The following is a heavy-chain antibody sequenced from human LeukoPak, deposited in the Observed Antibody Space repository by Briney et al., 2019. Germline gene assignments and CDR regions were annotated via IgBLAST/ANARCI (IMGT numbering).Heavy chain of an antibody. CDR3: ARTHDYNNYPDY. D-gene: IGHD5-24*01. CDR1: GYTFNRYG. Sequence: ASVKVSCKASGYTFNRYGFSWVRQAPGQGLEWLGWISAYNGNTNYAQKVQDRVTMTTDTPTSTAYMELRSPSSDDTAVYFCARTHDYNNYPDYWGQRTLVAVSS. J-gene: IGHJ4*02. V-gene: IGHV1-18*01. CDR2: ISAYNGNT.